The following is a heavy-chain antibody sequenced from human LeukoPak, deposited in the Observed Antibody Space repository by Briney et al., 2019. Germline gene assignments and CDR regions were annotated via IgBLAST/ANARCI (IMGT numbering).Heavy chain of an antibody. Sequence: TWGSLRLSCAASGFPFSDYSMHWVRQAPGKGLEWISTINSSSSRKCYADSVKGRFTISRDNSKNSLYLQMNSLRAEDTAFYYCVKDALGVGVTCYYAMGGGGRETTVSVP. D-gene: IGHD2-2*01. CDR1: GFPFSDYS. CDR3: VKDALGVGVTCYYAMGG. V-gene: IGHV3-9*01. J-gene: IGHJ6*02. CDR2: INSSSSRK.